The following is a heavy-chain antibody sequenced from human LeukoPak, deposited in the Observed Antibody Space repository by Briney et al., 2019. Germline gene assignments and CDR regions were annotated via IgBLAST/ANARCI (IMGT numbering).Heavy chain of an antibody. Sequence: ASVKVSCKASGYTFTSYAMHWVRQAPGQRLEWMGWINAGNGNTKSSQKFQGRVTITRDTSASAAYMELSSLRSEDTAVYYCAGDYMVRGVRGAFDIWGQGTMVTVSS. CDR3: AGDYMVRGVRGAFDI. J-gene: IGHJ3*02. D-gene: IGHD3-10*01. CDR2: INAGNGNT. V-gene: IGHV1-3*01. CDR1: GYTFTSYA.